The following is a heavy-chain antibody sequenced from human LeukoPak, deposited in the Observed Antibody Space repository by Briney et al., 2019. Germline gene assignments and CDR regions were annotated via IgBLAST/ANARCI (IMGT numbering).Heavy chain of an antibody. V-gene: IGHV1-24*01. CDR3: ATARVNYYDSSGYYYVGWFDP. Sequence: ASVKVSCKVSGYTLTELSMHWVRQAPGKGLEWMGGFDPEDGETIYAQKFQGRVTMTEDTSTDTAYMELSSLRSEDTAVYYCATARVNYYDSSGYYYVGWFDPWGQGTLVTVSS. J-gene: IGHJ5*02. D-gene: IGHD3-22*01. CDR1: GYTLTELS. CDR2: FDPEDGET.